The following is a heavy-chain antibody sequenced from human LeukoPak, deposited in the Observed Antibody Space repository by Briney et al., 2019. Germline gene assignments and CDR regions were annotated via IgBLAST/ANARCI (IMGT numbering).Heavy chain of an antibody. CDR1: GYSISSGYY. CDR3: ARVGIVGATPGFDY. CDR2: IYHSGST. D-gene: IGHD1-26*01. V-gene: IGHV4-38-2*02. Sequence: PSETLSLTCTVSGYSISSGYYWGWIRQPPGKGLEWIGSIYHSGSTYYNPSLKSRVTISVDTSKNQFSLKLSSVTAADTAVYYCARVGIVGATPGFDYWGQGTLVTVSS. J-gene: IGHJ4*02.